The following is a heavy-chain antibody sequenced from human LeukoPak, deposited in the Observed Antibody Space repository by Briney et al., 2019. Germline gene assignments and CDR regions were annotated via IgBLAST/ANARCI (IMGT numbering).Heavy chain of an antibody. CDR1: GLTVTNAW. J-gene: IGHJ4*02. CDR3: TTGIRGD. Sequence: PGGSLRLSCSTSGLTVTNAWMNWVRQAPGEGLDWVGRIASKTDGGATDYAAPVKGRFTISRDDSKNTLNLQMNSLKTEDAAVYYCTTGIRGDWGQGTLVTVSS. CDR2: IASKTDGGAT. V-gene: IGHV3-15*07. D-gene: IGHD3-10*01.